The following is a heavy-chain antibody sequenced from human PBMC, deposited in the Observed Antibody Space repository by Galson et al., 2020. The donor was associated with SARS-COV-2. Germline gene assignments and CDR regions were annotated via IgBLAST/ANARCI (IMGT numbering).Heavy chain of an antibody. V-gene: IGHV3-30*04. D-gene: IGHD3-22*01. J-gene: IGHJ4*02. CDR2: ISYDGTTI. Sequence: GGSLRLSCAASGFTFSSSAMHWVRQAPGKGLEWVAIISYDGTTIYKSDSVKGRFIISRDISKNILYLQMNRLRPEDTGVYYCARETDDDSSSWYDYWGQGTLVTVSP. CDR1: GFTFSSSA. CDR3: ARETDDDSSSWYDY.